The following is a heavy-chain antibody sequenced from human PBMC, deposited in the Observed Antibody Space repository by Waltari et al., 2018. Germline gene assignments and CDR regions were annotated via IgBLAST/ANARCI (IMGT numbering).Heavy chain of an antibody. V-gene: IGHV4-38-2*01. D-gene: IGHD1-26*01. J-gene: IGHJ4*02. Sequence: QVQLQESGPGLVKPSETLSLTCAVSGYSISSGYYWGWIRQPPGKGLEWIGSIYHSGSTYYNPSLKSRVTISVDTSKNQFSLKLSSVTAADTAVYYCARLVVGALGDDYWGQGTLVTVSS. CDR1: GYSISSGYY. CDR2: IYHSGST. CDR3: ARLVVGALGDDY.